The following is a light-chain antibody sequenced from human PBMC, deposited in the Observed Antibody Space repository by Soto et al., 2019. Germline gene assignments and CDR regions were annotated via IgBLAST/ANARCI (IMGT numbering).Light chain of an antibody. CDR1: QGISSY. V-gene: IGKV1-27*01. J-gene: IGKJ4*01. Sequence: DIQMTQSPSSLSASVGDRVTITCRAGQGISSYLAWYQQKPGKVPKLLIYAASTLQSGVPSRFSGSGSGTDFTLTISSLQPEDVATYYCQKYNSAPRTFGGGTKVDIK. CDR3: QKYNSAPRT. CDR2: AAS.